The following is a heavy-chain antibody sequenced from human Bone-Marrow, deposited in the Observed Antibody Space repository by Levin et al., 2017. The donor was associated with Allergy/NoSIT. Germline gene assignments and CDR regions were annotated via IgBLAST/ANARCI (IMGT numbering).Heavy chain of an antibody. D-gene: IGHD1/OR15-1a*01. CDR2: IYHSEST. CDR1: DGSISSVSYY. V-gene: IGHV4-39*01. CDR3: VTFRNSNNDGFDT. J-gene: IGHJ3*02. Sequence: PSETLSLICTVSDGSISSVSYYWGWIRQPPGKGLEWIGSIYHSESTYYSPSLKSRVTISEDTSKNQFSLKLRSVTAADTAVYYCVTFRNSNNDGFDTWGQGTMVTVSS.